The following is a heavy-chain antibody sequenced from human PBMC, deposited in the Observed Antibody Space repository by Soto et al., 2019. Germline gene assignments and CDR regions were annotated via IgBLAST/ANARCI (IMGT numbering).Heavy chain of an antibody. CDR2: IIPILGIA. CDR3: ARTGRYDILTGPIQLYYYYYMDV. Sequence: QVQLVQSGAEVQKPGSSVKVSCKASGGTFSSYTISWVRQAPGQGLEWMGRIIPILGIANYAQKFQGRVTITADKSTSTAYMELSSLRSEDTAVYYCARTGRYDILTGPIQLYYYYYMDVWGKGTTVTVSS. J-gene: IGHJ6*03. V-gene: IGHV1-69*02. D-gene: IGHD3-9*01. CDR1: GGTFSSYT.